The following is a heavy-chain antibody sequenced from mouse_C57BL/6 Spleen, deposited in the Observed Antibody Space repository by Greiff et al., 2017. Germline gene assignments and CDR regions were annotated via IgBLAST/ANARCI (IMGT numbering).Heavy chain of an antibody. CDR3: TNYDYGDYYAMDV. CDR1: GFNIKDDY. Sequence: EVQLQQSGAELVRPGASVKLSCTASGFNIKDDYMHWVKQRPEQGLEWIGWIDPENGDTEYASKFQGKATITADTSSNTAYLQLSSLTSEDTAFYYCTNYDYGDYYAMDVWGTGTSVTVSS. V-gene: IGHV14-4*01. J-gene: IGHJ4*01. CDR2: IDPENGDT. D-gene: IGHD2-4*01.